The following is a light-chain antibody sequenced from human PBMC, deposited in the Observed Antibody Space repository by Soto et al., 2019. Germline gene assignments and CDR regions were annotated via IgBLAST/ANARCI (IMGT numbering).Light chain of an antibody. Sequence: AIRMTQSPSSLSASTGDRVTITCRASQGISSYLAWYQQKPGKAPKLLIYAASTLQSGVPSRFSGSGSGTDFTLTISCLQSEDLATYYCHQYYSYPWSFGQGTKV. CDR1: QGISSY. CDR3: HQYYSYPWS. V-gene: IGKV1-8*01. CDR2: AAS. J-gene: IGKJ1*01.